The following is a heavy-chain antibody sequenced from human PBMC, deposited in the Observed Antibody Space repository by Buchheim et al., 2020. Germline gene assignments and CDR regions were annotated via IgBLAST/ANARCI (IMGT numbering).Heavy chain of an antibody. V-gene: IGHV3-73*01. D-gene: IGHD3-3*01. CDR1: GSTLSGSA. J-gene: IGHJ4*02. CDR3: TRPILDYDFWLDY. CDR2: IRSAAHSYAT. Sequence: EVQLVESGGGLVQPGGSLKLSCTDSGSTLSGSAVHWVRQASGRGLEWLGRIRSAAHSYATAYGASARGRFTFSSDDSKNMAYLEINSLKTEDTAVYYCTRPILDYDFWLDYWGPGTL.